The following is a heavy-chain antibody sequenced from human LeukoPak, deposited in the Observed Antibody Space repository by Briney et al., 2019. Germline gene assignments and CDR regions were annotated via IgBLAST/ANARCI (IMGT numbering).Heavy chain of an antibody. CDR1: GFTFSNYW. CDR3: GRGRGSYFLDY. Sequence: GGSLRLSCAASGFTFSNYWLSWVRQAPGKGLEWVANIKQDGSEKDYVDYVKGRFTISRDNAKNSLYLQMNSLRPEDTSVYYCGRGRGSYFLDYWGQGTLVTVSS. D-gene: IGHD1-26*01. J-gene: IGHJ4*02. V-gene: IGHV3-7*01. CDR2: IKQDGSEK.